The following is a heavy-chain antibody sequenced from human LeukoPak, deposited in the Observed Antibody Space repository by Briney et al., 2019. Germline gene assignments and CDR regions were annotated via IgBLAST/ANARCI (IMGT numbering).Heavy chain of an antibody. CDR3: AKRQAGPGSFEPPHS. Sequence: GGSPRLSCAASGFIFTTYGMYWVRQAPGEGLEWGAVISYDGNDKYYADSVKGRFTISRDNSKNTLYLQMNSLRPEDTAVYYCAKRQAGPGSFEPPHSWGQGTLVTVSS. J-gene: IGHJ4*02. D-gene: IGHD6-19*01. V-gene: IGHV3-30*18. CDR1: GFIFTTYG. CDR2: ISYDGNDK.